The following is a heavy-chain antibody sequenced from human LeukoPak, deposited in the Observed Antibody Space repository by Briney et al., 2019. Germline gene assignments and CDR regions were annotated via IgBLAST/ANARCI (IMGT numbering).Heavy chain of an antibody. CDR2: IRSINYGGTI. CDR3: TRGGHSGLSQS. V-gene: IGHV3-49*04. CDR1: GFTFGEYA. J-gene: IGHJ5*02. Sequence: GGSLRLSCSASGFTFGEYAMSWVRQAPGRGLERVGFIRSINYGGTIEYAASVKGRFTISRDDSRSIAYLQMNSLKTEDTAVYYCTRGGHSGLSQSWGQGTLVTVSS. D-gene: IGHD2/OR15-2a*01.